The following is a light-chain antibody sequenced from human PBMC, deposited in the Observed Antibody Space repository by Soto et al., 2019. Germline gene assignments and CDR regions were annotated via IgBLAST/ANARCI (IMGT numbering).Light chain of an antibody. Sequence: DIQMTQSPSSVSASLGDRVTITWRASQAISSRLAWYQQKPGKAPKLLIYAASSVQSGVPPRFSGSGSGTAFTLTFSSLQPEDFATYYCQRANSFPLASGGGTMV. CDR1: QAISSR. CDR2: AAS. CDR3: QRANSFPLA. V-gene: IGKV1-12*01. J-gene: IGKJ4*01.